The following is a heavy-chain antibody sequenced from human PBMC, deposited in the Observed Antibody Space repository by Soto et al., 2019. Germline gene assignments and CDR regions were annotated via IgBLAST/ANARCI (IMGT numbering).Heavy chain of an antibody. CDR3: AKDSVYYFDY. V-gene: IGHV3-30*18. CDR2: ISYDGSNK. CDR1: GFNFSSYG. J-gene: IGHJ4*02. Sequence: PGGCLRLSCAASGFNFSSYGMHWVRQAPGKGLEGVAVISYDGSNKYYADSVKGRFNISRDNSKNKLYLQMNSLRAEDTAVYYCAKDSVYYFDYWGQGTLVTVSS.